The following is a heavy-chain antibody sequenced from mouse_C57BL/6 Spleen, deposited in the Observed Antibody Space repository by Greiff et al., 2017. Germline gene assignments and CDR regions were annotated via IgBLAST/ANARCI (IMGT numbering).Heavy chain of an antibody. CDR1: GYTFTSYW. CDR2: IYPGSGST. V-gene: IGHV1-55*01. D-gene: IGHD2-1*01. CDR3: ARGFLQHFPLDY. J-gene: IGHJ2*01. Sequence: QVQLQQPGAELVKPGASVKMSCKASGYTFTSYWITWVKQRPGQGLEWIGDIYPGSGSTNYNEKFKSKATLTGDTSSSTAYMQLSSLTSEDSAVDYCARGFLQHFPLDYWGQGTTLTVSS.